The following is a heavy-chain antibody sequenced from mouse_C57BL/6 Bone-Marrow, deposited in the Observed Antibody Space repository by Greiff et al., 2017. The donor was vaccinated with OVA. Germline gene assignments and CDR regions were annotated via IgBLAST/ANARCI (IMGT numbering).Heavy chain of an antibody. CDR2: IYPGDGDT. CDR1: GYAFSSSW. J-gene: IGHJ2*01. Sequence: VQRVESGPELVKPGASVKISCKASGYAFSSSWMNWVKQRPGKGLEWIGRIYPGDGDTNYNGKFKGKATLTADKSSSTAYMQLSSLTSEDSAVYFCAITTVVADYWGQGTTLTVSS. D-gene: IGHD1-1*01. CDR3: AITTVVADY. V-gene: IGHV1-82*01.